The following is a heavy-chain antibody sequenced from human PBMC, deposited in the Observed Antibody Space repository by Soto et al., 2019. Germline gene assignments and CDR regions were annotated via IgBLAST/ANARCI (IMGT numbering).Heavy chain of an antibody. CDR1: GLTFSSYA. J-gene: IGHJ4*02. V-gene: IGHV3-23*01. Sequence: GGSLRLSCAASGLTFSSYAMSWVRQAPGKGLEWVSAISGSGGSTFYADSVKGRFTISRDNSKNTLFLQMDSLRAEDTAVYYCAGRITVAGTLAYWGQGTLVTVSS. CDR3: AGRITVAGTLAY. D-gene: IGHD6-19*01. CDR2: ISGSGGST.